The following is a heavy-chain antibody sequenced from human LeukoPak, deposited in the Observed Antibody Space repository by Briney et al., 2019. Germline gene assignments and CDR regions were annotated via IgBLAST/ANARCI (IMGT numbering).Heavy chain of an antibody. CDR1: GFTFSSYA. CDR3: AKDLMAGYSYGYSDFDY. Sequence: GGSLRLSCAASGFTFSSYAMHWVRQAPGKGLEWVAFIRYDGSNKYYADSVKGRFTISRDNSKNTLYLQMNSLRAEDTAVYYCAKDLMAGYSYGYSDFDYWGQGTLVTVSS. CDR2: IRYDGSNK. J-gene: IGHJ4*02. V-gene: IGHV3-30*02. D-gene: IGHD5-18*01.